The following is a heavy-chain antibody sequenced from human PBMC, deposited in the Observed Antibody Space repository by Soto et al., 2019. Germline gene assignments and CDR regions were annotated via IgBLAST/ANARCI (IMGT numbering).Heavy chain of an antibody. CDR3: AKDLRDLDY. CDR1: GGTCVSYA. J-gene: IGHJ4*03. V-gene: IGHV3-23*01. Sequence: RVSWTAAGGTCVSYAMSWVRQAPGKGLEWVSAISGSGGSTYYADSVKGRFTISRDNSKNTLYLQMNSLRAEDTAVYYCAKDLRDLDYPGQRTLV. CDR2: ISGSGGST.